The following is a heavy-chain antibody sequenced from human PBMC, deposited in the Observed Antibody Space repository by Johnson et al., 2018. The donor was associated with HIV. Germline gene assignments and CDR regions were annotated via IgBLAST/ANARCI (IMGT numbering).Heavy chain of an antibody. CDR3: AGDLGYSSSSWRELSAFDI. CDR2: IKQDGSEK. CDR1: AGVTFSNAW. D-gene: IGHD6-6*01. V-gene: IGHV3-7*01. Sequence: VQLVESGGGLVKPGGSLRLSCTASAGVTFSNAWMSWVRQAPGKGLEWVANIKQDGSEKYYVDSVKGRFTISRDNAKNSLYLQMNSLRAEDTAVYYCAGDLGYSSSSWRELSAFDIWGQGTMVTVSS. J-gene: IGHJ3*02.